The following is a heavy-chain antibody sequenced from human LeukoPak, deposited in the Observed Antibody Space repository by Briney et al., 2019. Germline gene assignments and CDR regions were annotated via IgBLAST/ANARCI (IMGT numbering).Heavy chain of an antibody. V-gene: IGHV3-7*02. J-gene: IGHJ4*02. D-gene: IGHD3-9*01. Sequence: GGSLRLSWAACGFIFSSSWVRWVRQAPGRVLEWVANLKQDGSEKYCVDSVEGRFTISRDNAKNSLYLQVNRLSSEDTPVYYCANWDLDIFTGYYWLDYWGQGTLVTVSS. CDR3: ANWDLDIFTGYYWLDY. CDR1: GFIFSSSW. CDR2: LKQDGSEK.